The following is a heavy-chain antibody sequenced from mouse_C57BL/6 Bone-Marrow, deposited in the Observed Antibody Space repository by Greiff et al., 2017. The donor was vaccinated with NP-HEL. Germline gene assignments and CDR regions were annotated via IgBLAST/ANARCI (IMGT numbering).Heavy chain of an antibody. J-gene: IGHJ1*03. Sequence: VKLLESGAELARPGASVKLSCKASGYTFTSYGISWVKQRTGQGLEWIGEIYPRSGNTYYNEKFKGKATLTADKSSSTAYMELRSLTSEDSAVYFCASGSSYPWYFDVWGTGTTVTVSS. D-gene: IGHD1-1*01. CDR3: ASGSSYPWYFDV. V-gene: IGHV1-81*01. CDR2: IYPRSGNT. CDR1: GYTFTSYG.